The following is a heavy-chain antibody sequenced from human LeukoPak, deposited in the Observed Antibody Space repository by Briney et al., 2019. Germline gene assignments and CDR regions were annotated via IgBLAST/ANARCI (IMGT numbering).Heavy chain of an antibody. CDR1: GYTFTGYY. J-gene: IGHJ4*02. Sequence: VASVKVSCKASGYTFTGYYMHWVRQAPGQGLEWMGWINPNSGGTNYAQKFQGRVTMTRDTSISTAYMELTSLRSDDTAVYYCARGGTVRYFDWLLKDEVANGIGYWGQGTLVTVSS. D-gene: IGHD3-9*01. CDR2: INPNSGGT. CDR3: ARGGTVRYFDWLLKDEVANGIGY. V-gene: IGHV1-2*02.